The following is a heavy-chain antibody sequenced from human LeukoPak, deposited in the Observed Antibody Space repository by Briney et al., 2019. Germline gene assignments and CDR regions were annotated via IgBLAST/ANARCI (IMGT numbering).Heavy chain of an antibody. J-gene: IGHJ3*02. CDR2: IYCSGST. V-gene: IGHV4-39*01. CDR3: ARQGKHYDSSGYGRLNAFDI. D-gene: IGHD3-22*01. CDR1: GGSISSSSYY. Sequence: SETLSLTCTVSGGSISSSSYYWGWIRQPPGKGLEWIGSIYCSGSTYYNPSLKSRVTISVDTSKNQFSLKLSSVTAADTAVYYCARQGKHYDSSGYGRLNAFDIWGQGTMVTVSS.